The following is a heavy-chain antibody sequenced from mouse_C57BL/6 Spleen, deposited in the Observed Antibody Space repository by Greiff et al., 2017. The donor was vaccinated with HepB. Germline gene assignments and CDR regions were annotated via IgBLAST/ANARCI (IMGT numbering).Heavy chain of an antibody. CDR3: ARAVYGSCDY. D-gene: IGHD1-1*01. V-gene: IGHV3-6*01. J-gene: IGHJ2*01. CDR1: GYSITSGYY. Sequence: DVKLQESGPGLVKPSQSLSLTCSVTGYSITSGYYWNWIRQFPGNKLEWMGYISYDGSNNYNPSLKNRISITRDTSKNQFFLKLNSVTTEDTATYYCARAVYGSCDYWGQGTTLTVSS. CDR2: ISYDGSN.